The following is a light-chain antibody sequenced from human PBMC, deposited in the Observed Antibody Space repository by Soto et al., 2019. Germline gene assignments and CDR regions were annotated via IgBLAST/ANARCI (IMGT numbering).Light chain of an antibody. V-gene: IGKV3-11*01. CDR3: QQRSNWPPA. CDR1: QSVSSY. Sequence: EIVMTQSPATLSVSPGEGATLSCRASQSVSSYLAWYQQKPGQAPRLLIYDASNRATGIPARFSGSGSGTDFTLTISSLEPEDFAVYYCQQRSNWPPAFDQGTRLEIK. CDR2: DAS. J-gene: IGKJ5*01.